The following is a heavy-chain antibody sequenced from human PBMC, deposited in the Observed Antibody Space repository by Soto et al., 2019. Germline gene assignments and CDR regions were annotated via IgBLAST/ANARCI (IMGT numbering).Heavy chain of an antibody. CDR2: ISHDENDK. CDR1: GFTFSSYA. D-gene: IGHD6-13*01. V-gene: IGHV3-30-3*01. CDR3: ARVPSIAAAGTGGDY. Sequence: PGGSLRRSCAASGFTFSSYALHWVRQAPGKGLEWVAFISHDENDKFYADSVKGRFTISRDNSKTMLYLQMNSLRAEDTAVYYCARVPSIAAAGTGGDYWGQGTLVTVSS. J-gene: IGHJ4*02.